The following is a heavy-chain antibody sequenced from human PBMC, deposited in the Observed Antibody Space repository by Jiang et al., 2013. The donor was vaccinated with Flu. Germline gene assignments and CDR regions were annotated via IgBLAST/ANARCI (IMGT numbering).Heavy chain of an antibody. CDR3: ARDPGDDNGWYFDL. D-gene: IGHD1-1*01. Sequence: HWVRQAPGQGLEWMGRINLTVVTHTIQQKFQGSVTMTRDTSISTAYMELSSLTSDDTAVYYCARDPGDDNGWYFDLWGRGTLVTVSS. V-gene: IGHV1-2*06. CDR2: INLTVVT. J-gene: IGHJ2*01.